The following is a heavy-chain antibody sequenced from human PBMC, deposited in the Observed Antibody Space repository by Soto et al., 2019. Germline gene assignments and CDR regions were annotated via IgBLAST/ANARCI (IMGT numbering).Heavy chain of an antibody. D-gene: IGHD1-7*01. J-gene: IGHJ6*02. CDR3: ARAGLELRPYYYGMDV. V-gene: IGHV4-30-2*01. CDR1: GGSISSGGYP. CDR2: IYHSGST. Sequence: SETLSLTCAVSGGSISSGGYPWSWIRQPPGKGLEWIGYIYHSGSTYYNPSLKSRVTISVDRSKNQFSLKLSSVTAADTAVYYCARAGLELRPYYYGMDVWGQGTTVTVSS.